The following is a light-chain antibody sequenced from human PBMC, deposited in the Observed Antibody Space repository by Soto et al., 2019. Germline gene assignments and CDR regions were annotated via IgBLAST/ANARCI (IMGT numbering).Light chain of an antibody. Sequence: QSVLTQPASVSGSPGQSITISCSGTTSDVGGYNCVSWYQLHPGKAPKLMIFEVSNRPSGGYNRFSGTKSGNTASLTISGLPAEDADDYYCISYTSSENRVFGTGTKVTVL. J-gene: IGLJ1*01. V-gene: IGLV2-14*01. CDR2: EVS. CDR3: ISYTSSENRV. CDR1: TSDVGGYNC.